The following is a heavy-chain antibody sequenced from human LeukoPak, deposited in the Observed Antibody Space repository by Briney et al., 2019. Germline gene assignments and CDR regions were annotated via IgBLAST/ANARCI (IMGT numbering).Heavy chain of an antibody. D-gene: IGHD4-17*01. V-gene: IGHV4-59*01. Sequence: SETLSLTCTVSGGSISTYCWSWIRQPPGKGLEWIGYIYYSGSTNYNPSLKSRVTISVDTSKNQFSLKLSSVTAADTAVYYCARDRAVTTAAHYYYYYMDVWGKGTTVTVSS. CDR1: GGSISTYC. CDR2: IYYSGST. CDR3: ARDRAVTTAAHYYYYYMDV. J-gene: IGHJ6*03.